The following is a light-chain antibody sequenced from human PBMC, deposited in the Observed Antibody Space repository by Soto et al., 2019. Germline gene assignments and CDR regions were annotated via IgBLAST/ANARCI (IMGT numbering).Light chain of an antibody. CDR1: QSLVDNDGYSY. CDR2: KIS. CDR3: MQGTHWPYT. V-gene: IGKV2-30*01. J-gene: IGKJ2*01. Sequence: VVMTQSPLSLPVTLGEPASVSCRSSQSLVDNDGYSYLSWFQQRPGQSPRRLIYKISNRDSGVPDRFSGSGSDTDFTLKISRVEPEDGAVYYCMQGTHWPYTFGQGTQLEI.